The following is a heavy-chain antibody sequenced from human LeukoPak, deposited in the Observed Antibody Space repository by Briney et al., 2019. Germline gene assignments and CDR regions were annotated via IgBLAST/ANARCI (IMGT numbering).Heavy chain of an antibody. CDR1: GYSISSGYY. J-gene: IGHJ3*01. V-gene: IGHV4-38-2*02. Sequence: SETLSLTCSVSGYSISSGYYWGWIRRSPGKGLEWIGSIYYSGSTYYNPSLKSRVTISVDTSKNQFSLKLRSVTAADTAVYYCARISSSNWYNERGAFDVWGQGTMVTVSS. CDR2: IYYSGST. D-gene: IGHD6-13*01. CDR3: ARISSSNWYNERGAFDV.